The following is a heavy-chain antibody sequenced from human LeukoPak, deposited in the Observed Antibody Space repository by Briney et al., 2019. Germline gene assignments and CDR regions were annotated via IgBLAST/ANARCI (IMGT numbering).Heavy chain of an antibody. V-gene: IGHV4-39*01. D-gene: IGHD1-26*01. CDR2: IYYAGSA. Sequence: SETLSLTCVVSGASISSTGHYWGWLRQSPGKGLECIGSIYYAGSAYYNPSLKSRVSISVDPSKNHFSLKMKSVTAAETALYSCVRQIGATETDYWGQGTLVTVSS. J-gene: IGHJ4*02. CDR1: GASISSTGHY. CDR3: VRQIGATETDY.